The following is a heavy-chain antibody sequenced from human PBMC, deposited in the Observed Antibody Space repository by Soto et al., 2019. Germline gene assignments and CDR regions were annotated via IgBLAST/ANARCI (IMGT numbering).Heavy chain of an antibody. CDR2: IIPIFGTA. CDR1: GGTFSSYA. Sequence: ASVKVSCTASGGTFSSYAISWVRQAPGQGLEWMGGIIPIFGTANYAQKFQGRVTITADESTSTAYMELSSLRSEDTAVYYCARVVAVAGTMSAVDYWGQGTLVTVSS. V-gene: IGHV1-69*01. D-gene: IGHD6-19*01. CDR3: ARVVAVAGTMSAVDY. J-gene: IGHJ4*02.